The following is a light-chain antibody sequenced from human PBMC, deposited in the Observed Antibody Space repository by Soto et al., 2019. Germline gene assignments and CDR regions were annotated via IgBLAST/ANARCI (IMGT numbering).Light chain of an antibody. CDR2: DTS. Sequence: EVALTQSPGTLSLSPDERATLSCTASQTLSNSFIAWYQHKPGQAPRLLVYDTSSRATGIPVRFSGSGSGTDFTLTISRLEPEDFAVYYCQHYENAATFGQGTRLEI. J-gene: IGKJ5*01. CDR1: QTLSNSF. CDR3: QHYENAAT. V-gene: IGKV3-20*01.